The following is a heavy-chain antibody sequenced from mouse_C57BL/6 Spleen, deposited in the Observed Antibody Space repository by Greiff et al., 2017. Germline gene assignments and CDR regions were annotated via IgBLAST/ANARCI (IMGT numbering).Heavy chain of an antibody. CDR1: GYTFTGYW. Sequence: QVQLQQSGAELMKPGASVKLSCKATGYTFTGYWIEWVKQRPGHGLEWIGEILPGSGSTNYNEKFKGKATFTADTSSNTAYIQLSSLTTEDSAIYYCASSYYSGISPYAMDYWGQGTSVTVSS. D-gene: IGHD1-1*01. J-gene: IGHJ4*01. CDR2: ILPGSGST. V-gene: IGHV1-9*01. CDR3: ASSYYSGISPYAMDY.